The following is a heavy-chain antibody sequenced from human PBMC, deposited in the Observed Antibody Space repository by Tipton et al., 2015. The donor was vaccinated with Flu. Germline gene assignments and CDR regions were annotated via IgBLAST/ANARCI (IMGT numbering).Heavy chain of an antibody. Sequence: QVQLVQSGAEVKKPGASVKVSCKASGYTFTGYYMYWVRQAPGQGLEWMGWINPNSGGTNYAQKFQGRVTMTRDTSISTAYMELSRLRSDDPAVYYCARRPNYYGSGSYYFDYWGQGTLVTVSS. CDR1: GYTFTGYY. V-gene: IGHV1-2*02. CDR2: INPNSGGT. J-gene: IGHJ4*02. CDR3: ARRPNYYGSGSYYFDY. D-gene: IGHD3-10*01.